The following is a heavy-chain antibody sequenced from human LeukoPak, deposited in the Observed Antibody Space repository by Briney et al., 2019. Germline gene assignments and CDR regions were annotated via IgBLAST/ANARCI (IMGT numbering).Heavy chain of an antibody. J-gene: IGHJ4*02. CDR2: FDPEDGET. Sequence: ASVKVSCKVSGYTLTELSMHWVRQAPGKGLEWMGGFDPEDGETIYAQKFQGRVTMTEDTSTDTAYMELSSLRSEDTAVYYCATDGAAAGWYYIDYWGQGTLVTVSS. CDR1: GYTLTELS. V-gene: IGHV1-24*01. D-gene: IGHD6-13*01. CDR3: ATDGAAAGWYYIDY.